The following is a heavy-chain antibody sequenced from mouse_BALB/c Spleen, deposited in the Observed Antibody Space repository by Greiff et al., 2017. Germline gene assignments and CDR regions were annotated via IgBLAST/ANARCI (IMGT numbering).Heavy chain of an antibody. J-gene: IGHJ3*01. D-gene: IGHD2-3*01. CDR1: GYSFTSYY. Sequence: VQLQQSGPELMKPGASVKISCKASGYSFTSYYMHWVKQSHGKSLEWIGYIDPFNGGTSYNQKFKGKATLTVDKSSSTAYMHLSSLTSEDSAVYYCAKSMRGFAYWGQGTLGTVSA. CDR2: IDPFNGGT. CDR3: AKSMRGFAY. V-gene: IGHV1S135*01.